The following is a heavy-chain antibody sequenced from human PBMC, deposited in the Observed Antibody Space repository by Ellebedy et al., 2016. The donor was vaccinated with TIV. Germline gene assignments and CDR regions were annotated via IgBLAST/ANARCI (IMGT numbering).Heavy chain of an antibody. Sequence: GESLKISCAASGFTFSSYAMSWVRQAPGKGLEWVSAISGSGGSTYYADSVKGRFTISRDNSKNTLYLQMNSLRAEDTAVYYCAKYPMVRGVIMSFDYWGQGTLVTVSS. CDR1: GFTFSSYA. CDR2: ISGSGGST. CDR3: AKYPMVRGVIMSFDY. D-gene: IGHD3-10*01. J-gene: IGHJ4*02. V-gene: IGHV3-23*01.